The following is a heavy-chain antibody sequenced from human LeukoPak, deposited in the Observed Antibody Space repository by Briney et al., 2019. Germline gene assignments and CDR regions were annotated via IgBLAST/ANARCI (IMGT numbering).Heavy chain of an antibody. V-gene: IGHV3-23*01. CDR3: AKAKYQLLSLDY. CDR1: GFTFSSSW. J-gene: IGHJ4*02. Sequence: QPGGSLRLSCAASGFTFSSSWMHWVRQAPGKGLEWVSAISGSGGSTYYADSVKGRFTISRDNSKNTLYLQMNSLRAEDTAVYYCAKAKYQLLSLDYWGQGTLVTVSS. D-gene: IGHD2-2*01. CDR2: ISGSGGST.